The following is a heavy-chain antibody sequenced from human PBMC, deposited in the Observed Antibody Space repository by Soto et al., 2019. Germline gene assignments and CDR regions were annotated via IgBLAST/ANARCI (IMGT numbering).Heavy chain of an antibody. CDR1: GGSISSGDYY. Sequence: SETLSLTCTVSGGSISSGDYYWSWIRQPPGKGLEWIGYIYYSGSTYYNPSLKSRVTISVDTSKNQFSLKLSYVTAADTAVYYCARVAQLELRPQLLYYFDYWGQGTLVTVSS. CDR3: ARVAQLELRPQLLYYFDY. D-gene: IGHD1-7*01. J-gene: IGHJ4*02. CDR2: IYYSGST. V-gene: IGHV4-30-4*01.